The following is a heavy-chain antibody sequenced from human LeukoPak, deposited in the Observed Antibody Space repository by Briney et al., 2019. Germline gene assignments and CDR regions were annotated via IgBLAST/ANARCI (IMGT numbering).Heavy chain of an antibody. Sequence: PSDTLSLTCAVSGYSISSSNWWGWIRQPPGKGLEWIGYIYYSGTTNYNPSLKSRVTMSVDTSKDQFSLKLSSVTAADTAVYFCARHYYGDYFDYGGQGTLVTVSS. CDR3: ARHYYGDYFDY. CDR2: IYYSGTT. CDR1: GYSISSSNW. V-gene: IGHV4-28*01. J-gene: IGHJ4*02. D-gene: IGHD4-17*01.